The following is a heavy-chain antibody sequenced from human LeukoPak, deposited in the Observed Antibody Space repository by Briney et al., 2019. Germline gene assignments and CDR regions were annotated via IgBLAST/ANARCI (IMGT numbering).Heavy chain of an antibody. D-gene: IGHD3-22*01. Sequence: SETLSLTCTVSGGSISSSSYYRGWIRQPPGKGLEWIGSIYYSGSTYYNPSLKSRVTISVDTSKNQFSLKLSSVTAADTAVYYCASPLSGSNDYWGQGTLVTVSS. V-gene: IGHV4-39*01. J-gene: IGHJ4*02. CDR1: GGSISSSSYY. CDR2: IYYSGST. CDR3: ASPLSGSNDY.